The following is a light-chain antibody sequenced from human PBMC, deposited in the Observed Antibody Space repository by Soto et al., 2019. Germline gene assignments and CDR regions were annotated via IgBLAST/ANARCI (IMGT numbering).Light chain of an antibody. Sequence: QSVRTQPPSASGSPGQSVTISCTGTSSDVGGYKYVSWYQQRPGKVPKVMIYEVNKRPSGVPDRFSGSKSGNTASLTVSGLQAEDEADYYCSSYAGSNNLVFGGGTKVTVL. J-gene: IGLJ2*01. CDR3: SSYAGSNNLV. V-gene: IGLV2-8*01. CDR1: SSDVGGYKY. CDR2: EVN.